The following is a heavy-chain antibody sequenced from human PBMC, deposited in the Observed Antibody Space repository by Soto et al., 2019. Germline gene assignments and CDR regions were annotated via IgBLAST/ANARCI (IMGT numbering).Heavy chain of an antibody. Sequence: EVQLVESGGGLVQPGESLRLSCTASGITFSSYSMNWFRQAPGKGLEWLSYISSSKTTYADSVKGRLTISRDNAKNSVYLQMNSLRDEDTAVYYCVGDQDVHTPMVHGNYWGRGTRVTVSS. CDR2: ISSSKTT. V-gene: IGHV3-48*02. CDR3: VGDQDVHTPMVHGNY. D-gene: IGHD5-18*01. CDR1: GITFSSYS. J-gene: IGHJ4*02.